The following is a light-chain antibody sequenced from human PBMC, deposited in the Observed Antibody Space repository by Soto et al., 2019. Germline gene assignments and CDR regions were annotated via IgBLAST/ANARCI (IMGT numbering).Light chain of an antibody. CDR3: CSYAGSYTFL. CDR2: DVS. J-gene: IGLJ1*01. V-gene: IGLV2-11*01. Sequence: QSVLTQPRSVSGSPGQSVTISCTGTSSDVGVYNYVSWYQQYPGKAPKIMIYDVSKRPSGVPDRFSGSKSDNTASLTISGLQAEDEADYYCCSYAGSYTFLFGSRTKVTV. CDR1: SSDVGVYNY.